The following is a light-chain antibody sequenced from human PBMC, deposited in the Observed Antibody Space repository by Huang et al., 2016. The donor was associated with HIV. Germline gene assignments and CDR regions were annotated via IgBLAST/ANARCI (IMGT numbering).Light chain of an antibody. CDR2: GAS. V-gene: IGKV3-15*01. CDR1: QSIGSN. CDR3: QHYNNWPPKYT. Sequence: EIVLTQSPATLSVSPGERATLSCRASQSIGSNLAWYQQRPGQAPRLLIYGASTRATGIPARFSGSGSGTEFTLTISSLQSEDFAGYYCQHYNNWPPKYTFGQGTKLEIK. J-gene: IGKJ2*01.